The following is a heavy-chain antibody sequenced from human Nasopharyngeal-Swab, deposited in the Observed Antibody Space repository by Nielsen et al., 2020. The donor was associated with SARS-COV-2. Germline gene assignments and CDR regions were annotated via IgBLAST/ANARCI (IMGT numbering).Heavy chain of an antibody. CDR3: SRDNCDWDV. J-gene: IGHJ4*02. CDR2: INPNSGGT. V-gene: IGHV1-2*06. Sequence: ASVQVSCKASGYTFSDYYMLWVRQAPGQGLEWMGRINPNSGGTNYAQKSQGRVTMTSDTSIRTAYMELSRLRSDDTAVYYCSRDNCDWDVWGQGTLVTLSS. D-gene: IGHD3-9*01. CDR1: GYTFSDYY.